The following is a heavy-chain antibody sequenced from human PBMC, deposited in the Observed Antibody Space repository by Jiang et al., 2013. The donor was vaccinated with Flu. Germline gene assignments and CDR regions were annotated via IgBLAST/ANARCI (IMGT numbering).Heavy chain of an antibody. D-gene: IGHD2-8*01. V-gene: IGHV6-1*01. CDR1: GDSVSSNSAA. CDR3: ARRALGGSNPPRGFDY. J-gene: IGHJ4*02. Sequence: TSQTLSLTCAISGDSVSSNSAAWNWIRQSPSRGLEWLGRTYYRSKWYNDYAVSVKSRITINPDTSKNQFSLQLNSVTPEDTAVYYCARRALGGSNPPRGFDYWGQGTLVTVSS. CDR2: TYYRSKWYN.